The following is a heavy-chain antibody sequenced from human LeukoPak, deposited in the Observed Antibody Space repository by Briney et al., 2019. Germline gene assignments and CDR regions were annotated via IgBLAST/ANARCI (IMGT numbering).Heavy chain of an antibody. J-gene: IGHJ4*02. D-gene: IGHD4-17*01. CDR2: INPNSGGT. CDR3: ARVIGDYGDSGFDY. V-gene: IGHV1-2*02. CDR1: GYTFTGYY. Sequence: SSVKVSCKASGYTFTGYYMHWVRQAPGQGLEWMGWINPNSGGTNYAQKFQGRVTMTRDTSISTAYMELNRLRSDDTAVYYCARVIGDYGDSGFDYWGQGTLVTVSS.